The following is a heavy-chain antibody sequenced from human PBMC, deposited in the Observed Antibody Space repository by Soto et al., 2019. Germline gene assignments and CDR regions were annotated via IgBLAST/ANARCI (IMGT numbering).Heavy chain of an antibody. CDR1: GFPFSSYW. V-gene: IGHV3-7*01. J-gene: IGHJ6*04. Sequence: PGGSLRLSCAASGFPFSSYWMSWFRQAPGKGLEWVANIKQDGSEENYVDSVKGRFTISRDNAKNALYLQMNSLRVEDTAVYYCAREIAARLWGKGTTVTVSS. CDR3: AREIAARL. D-gene: IGHD6-6*01. CDR2: IKQDGSEE.